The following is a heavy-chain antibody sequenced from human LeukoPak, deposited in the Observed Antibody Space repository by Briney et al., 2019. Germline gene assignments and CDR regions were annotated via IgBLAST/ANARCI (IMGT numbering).Heavy chain of an antibody. CDR3: ARGRGHHNGGARYYYYYYYMDV. V-gene: IGHV4-34*01. D-gene: IGHD1-1*01. CDR1: GGSFSGDF. CDR2: INHSGST. J-gene: IGHJ6*03. Sequence: TSETLSLTCAVYGGSFSGDFWSWIRQSPGKGLEWIGEINHSGSTNYNPSLKSRVTISVDTSKNQFSLKLSSVTAADTAVYYCARGRGHHNGGARYYYYYYYMDVWGKGTTVTVSS.